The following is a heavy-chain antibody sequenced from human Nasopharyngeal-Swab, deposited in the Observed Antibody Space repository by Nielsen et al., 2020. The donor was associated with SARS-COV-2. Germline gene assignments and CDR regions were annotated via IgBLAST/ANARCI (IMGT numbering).Heavy chain of an antibody. CDR1: GFTFNNYN. Sequence: GESLKISCAASGFTFNNYNFNWVRQAPGQGLEWVSSMSSSSSYIYYADSVKGRFTISRDNAKNSLYLQMNSLRAEDTAVYYCARDGLDYDFWSAYFMDVWGQGTTVTVSS. CDR2: MSSSSSYI. J-gene: IGHJ6*02. D-gene: IGHD3-3*01. CDR3: ARDGLDYDFWSAYFMDV. V-gene: IGHV3-21*01.